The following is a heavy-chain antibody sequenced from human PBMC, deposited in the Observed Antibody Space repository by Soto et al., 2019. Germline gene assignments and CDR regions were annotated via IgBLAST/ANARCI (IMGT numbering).Heavy chain of an antibody. CDR2: IYNSGST. CDR1: GGSVSSDNYV. V-gene: IGHV4-61*01. CDR3: SRGRLTSGTVREGTWGFYYYYGLDI. Sequence: QVKLQESGPGLVKPSETLSLTCSVSGGSVSSDNYVWSWIRQSPGKGLEWIGYIYNSGSTKYNPSLNSGVLISLDKSGDELSLKLSCVTAADTALYHRSRGRLTSGTVREGTWGFYYYYGLDIWGQGTTVTVSS. D-gene: IGHD4-4*01. J-gene: IGHJ6*02.